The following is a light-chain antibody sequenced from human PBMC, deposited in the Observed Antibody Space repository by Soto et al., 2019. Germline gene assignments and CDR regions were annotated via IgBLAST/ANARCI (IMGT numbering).Light chain of an antibody. V-gene: IGKV3-15*01. CDR1: QSIANN. CDR2: GAS. Sequence: IVLTQSPATLSVSPGERATLSFRASQSIANNLAWYQQRPGQAPRLLIHGASTRATGIPARFSGSGSGTDFTLTISRLEPEDFAVYYCQQYGSSGTFGQGIKVDIK. CDR3: QQYGSSGT. J-gene: IGKJ1*01.